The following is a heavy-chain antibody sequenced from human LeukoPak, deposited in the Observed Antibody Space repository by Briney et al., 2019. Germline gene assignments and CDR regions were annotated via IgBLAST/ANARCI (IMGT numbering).Heavy chain of an antibody. V-gene: IGHV4-61*01. D-gene: IGHD6-19*01. Sequence: SETLSLTCTVSGVSVSSGSYYWSWIRRPPGKGLEWIGYIYYSGSTNYNPSLYSRVTISVDTSKNHFSLRLSSVTAADTAVYYCARARAVAPLLFDYWGQGTLVTVSS. CDR3: ARARAVAPLLFDY. CDR1: GVSVSSGSYY. CDR2: IYYSGST. J-gene: IGHJ4*02.